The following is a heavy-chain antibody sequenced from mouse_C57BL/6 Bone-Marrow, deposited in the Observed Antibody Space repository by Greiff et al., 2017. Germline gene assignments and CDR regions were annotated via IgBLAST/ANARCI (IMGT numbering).Heavy chain of an antibody. D-gene: IGHD2-4*01. Sequence: EVKVEESGGGLVQPGGSMKLSCVASGFTFSNYWMNWVRQSPEKGLEWVAQIRLKSDNYATHYAESVKGRFTISRDDSKSSVYLQMNNLRAEDTGIYYCTGDPTMITTTGYYFDYWGQGTTLTVSS. CDR1: GFTFSNYW. CDR2: IRLKSDNYAT. V-gene: IGHV6-3*01. CDR3: TGDPTMITTTGYYFDY. J-gene: IGHJ2*01.